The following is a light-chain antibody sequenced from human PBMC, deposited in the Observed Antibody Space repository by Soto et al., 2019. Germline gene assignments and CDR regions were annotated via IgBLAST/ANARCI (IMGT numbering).Light chain of an antibody. V-gene: IGKV3-15*01. Sequence: IVITQSPASLSVSAGERATLSCRASQTVSGNLAWYQQKPGQAPRLLIYGASTRATGIPARFSGTGSGTEFTLTISSLQSGDIAVYFCQQYHNWPGTFGQGTKVDIK. J-gene: IGKJ1*01. CDR1: QTVSGN. CDR2: GAS. CDR3: QQYHNWPGT.